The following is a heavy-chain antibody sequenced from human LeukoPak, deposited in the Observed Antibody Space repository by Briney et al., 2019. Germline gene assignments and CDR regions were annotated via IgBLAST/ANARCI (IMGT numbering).Heavy chain of an antibody. CDR1: GGSNSSSSYY. CDR2: IYYTGST. V-gene: IGHV4-39*01. Sequence: SETLSLTCTVSGGSNSSSSYYWGWIRQPPGKGLEWIGSIYYTGSTFYNPSLKSRVTISVDTSKNQFSLKLSSVTAADTAVYYCARHISSSWYGFDPWGQGTLVTVSS. CDR3: ARHISSSWYGFDP. J-gene: IGHJ5*02. D-gene: IGHD6-13*01.